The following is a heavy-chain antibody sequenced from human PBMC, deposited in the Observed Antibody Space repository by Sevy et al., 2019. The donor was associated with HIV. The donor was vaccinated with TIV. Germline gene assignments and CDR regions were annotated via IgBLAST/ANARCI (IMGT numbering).Heavy chain of an antibody. CDR3: ARESGSGWYVDS. CDR2: IFSDGNYQ. Sequence: GGSLRLSCSTFGFTFSNYGMHWVRQAPGRGLEWVAAIFSDGNYQYYGESVKGRVTMSRDNSKNTLYLQMSSLRADDTAMYYCARESGSGWYVDSWGRGTLVTVSS. D-gene: IGHD6-19*01. CDR1: GFTFSNYG. V-gene: IGHV3-33*08. J-gene: IGHJ4*02.